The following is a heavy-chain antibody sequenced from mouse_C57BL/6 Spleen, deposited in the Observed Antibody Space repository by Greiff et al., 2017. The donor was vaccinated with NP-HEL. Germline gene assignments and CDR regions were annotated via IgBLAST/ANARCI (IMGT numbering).Heavy chain of an antibody. D-gene: IGHD1-1*01. Sequence: QVQLQQPGAELVKPGASVKLSCKASGYTFTSYWMHWVKQRPGQGLEWIGMIHPNSGSTNYNEKFKSKATLTVDKSSSTAYMQLSSLTSEDSAVYYCARWPFITTEYYAMDYWGQGTSVTVSS. V-gene: IGHV1-64*01. CDR1: GYTFTSYW. J-gene: IGHJ4*01. CDR2: IHPNSGST. CDR3: ARWPFITTEYYAMDY.